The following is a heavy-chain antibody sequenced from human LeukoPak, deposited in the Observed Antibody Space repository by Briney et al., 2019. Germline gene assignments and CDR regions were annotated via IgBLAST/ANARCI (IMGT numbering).Heavy chain of an antibody. V-gene: IGHV1-69*02. CDR2: TIPIVGVE. J-gene: IGHJ6*02. CDR1: GGTFSKNS. CDR3: ARVKAGGVPVAIDAYFDYGMDV. Sequence: ASVKVSCKVSGGTFSKNSISWVRQAPGQGLEWMGRTIPIVGVEHYAQKFQGRVTITADMSTSTAYMDLSSLRSDDTAVYYCARVKAGGVPVAIDAYFDYGMDVWGQGTTVIVSS. D-gene: IGHD3-16*01.